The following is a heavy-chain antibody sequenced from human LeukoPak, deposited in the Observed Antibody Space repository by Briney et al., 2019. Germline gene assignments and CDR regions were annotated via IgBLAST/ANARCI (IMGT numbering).Heavy chain of an antibody. Sequence: GGSLRLSCAASGFTFSSYSMNWVRQAPGKGLEWVSYISSSSSTIYYADSVKGRFTISRDNAKNSLYLQMNSLRAEDTALYYCAKDIMGYGDPHFDYWGQGTLVTVSS. CDR1: GFTFSSYS. CDR3: AKDIMGYGDPHFDY. J-gene: IGHJ4*02. D-gene: IGHD4-17*01. V-gene: IGHV3-48*04. CDR2: ISSSSSTI.